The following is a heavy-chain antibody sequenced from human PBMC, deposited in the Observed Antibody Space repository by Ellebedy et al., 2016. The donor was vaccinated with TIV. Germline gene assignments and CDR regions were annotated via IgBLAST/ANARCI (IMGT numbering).Heavy chain of an antibody. CDR3: ARDRSVDY. V-gene: IGHV3-30*07. Sequence: GESLKISCAASGFTFSSYAMSWVRQAPGKGLEWVAVISYDGSNKYYADSVKGRFTISRDNSKNTLYLQMNSLRAEDTAVYYCARDRSVDYWGQGTLVTVSS. J-gene: IGHJ4*02. CDR2: ISYDGSNK. CDR1: GFTFSSYA.